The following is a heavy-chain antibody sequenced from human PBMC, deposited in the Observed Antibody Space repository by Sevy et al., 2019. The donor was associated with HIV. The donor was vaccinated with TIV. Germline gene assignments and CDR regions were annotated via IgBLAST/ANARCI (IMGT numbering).Heavy chain of an antibody. J-gene: IGHJ4*02. CDR2: IYHTGSTY. Sequence: SETLSLTCSVSGGSISGGGYSWTWIRQSPAKGLEWIGIIYHTGSTYYYSPSLKSRVTISLDRSKNQFSLTLISVTAADTAVYYCAGDSSGTFDFWGQGTLVTVSS. V-gene: IGHV4-30-2*06. CDR1: GGSISGGGYS. CDR3: AGDSSGTFDF. D-gene: IGHD1-26*01.